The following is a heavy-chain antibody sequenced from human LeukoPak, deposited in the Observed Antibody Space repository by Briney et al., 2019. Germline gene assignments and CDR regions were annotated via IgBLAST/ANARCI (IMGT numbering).Heavy chain of an antibody. CDR3: ARHVEQWLTPFDY. D-gene: IGHD6-19*01. V-gene: IGHV4-59*08. Sequence: SETLSLTCTVSGGPISSYYWSWIWQSPGKGLEWIGYIYYSGRTNYNPSLKSRVTISVDTSKNQFSLKLSSVTAADTAVYYCARHVEQWLTPFDYWGQGTLVTVSS. J-gene: IGHJ4*02. CDR1: GGPISSYY. CDR2: IYYSGRT.